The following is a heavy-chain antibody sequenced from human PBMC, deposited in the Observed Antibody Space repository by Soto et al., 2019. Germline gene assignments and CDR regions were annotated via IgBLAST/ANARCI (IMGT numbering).Heavy chain of an antibody. J-gene: IGHJ6*02. CDR1: GYTFTSYG. CDR2: ISAYNGNT. D-gene: IGHD4-17*01. CDR3: ARVALGLYGDYVDYYYGMDV. V-gene: IGHV1-18*01. Sequence: SVKVSCKASGYTFTSYGISWVRQAPGQGLEWMGWISAYNGNTNYAQKLQGRVTMTTDTSTSTAYMELRSLRSDDTAVYYCARVALGLYGDYVDYYYGMDVWGQGTTVTVSS.